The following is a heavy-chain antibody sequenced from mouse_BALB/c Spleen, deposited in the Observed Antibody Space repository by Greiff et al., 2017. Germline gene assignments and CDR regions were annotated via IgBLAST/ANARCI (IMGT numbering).Heavy chain of an antibody. CDR2: INPSTGYT. CDR3: ARSEGGNYYWYFDV. CDR1: GYTFTSYW. J-gene: IGHJ1*01. Sequence: VHLVESGAELAKPGASVKMSCKASGYTFTSYWMHWVKQRPGQGLEWIGYINPSTGYTEYNQKFKDKATLTADKSSSTAYMQLSSLTSEDSAVYYCARSEGGNYYWYFDVWGAGTTVTVSS. V-gene: IGHV1-7*01.